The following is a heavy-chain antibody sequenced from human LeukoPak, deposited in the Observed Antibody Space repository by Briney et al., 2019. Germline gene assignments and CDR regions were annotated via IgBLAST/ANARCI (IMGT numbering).Heavy chain of an antibody. Sequence: GGSLRLSCAASGFAFTGFAMSWVRQAPGKGPEWVSRIGGSSGSTYYADSVKGRFTISRDNSKKTLYLQMNSLRADDTAVYYCAKMKGPGLYYHYSMDVWGKGTAVIVSS. CDR3: AKMKGPGLYYHYSMDV. V-gene: IGHV3-23*01. CDR1: GFAFTGFA. CDR2: IGGSSGST. J-gene: IGHJ6*03.